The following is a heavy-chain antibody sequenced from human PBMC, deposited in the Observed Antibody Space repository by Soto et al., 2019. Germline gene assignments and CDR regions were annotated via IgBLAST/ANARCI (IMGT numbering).Heavy chain of an antibody. CDR3: ARDRITMVRGVPRYYFDY. Sequence: ASETLSLTCTVSGGSISSGGYYWSWIRQHPGKGLEWIGYIYYSGSTYYNPSLKSRVTISVDTSKNQFSLKLSSVTAADTAVYYCARDRITMVRGVPRYYFDYWGQGTLVTVSS. V-gene: IGHV4-31*03. D-gene: IGHD3-10*01. CDR1: GGSISSGGYY. CDR2: IYYSGST. J-gene: IGHJ4*02.